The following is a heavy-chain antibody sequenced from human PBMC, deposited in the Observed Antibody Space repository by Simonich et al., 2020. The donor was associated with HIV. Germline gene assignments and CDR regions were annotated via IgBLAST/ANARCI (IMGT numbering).Heavy chain of an antibody. CDR1: GGSFSGYY. CDR2: INHSGAT. V-gene: IGHV4-34*01. Sequence: QVQLQQWGAGLLKPSETLSLTCAVYGGSFSGYYWSWIRQPPGKGLEWIGEINHSGATNYNPSLKNLVTISGDTSKNQFSLKLSSVTAADTAVYYCARRHPTTVTTPYFDYWGQGTLVTVSS. CDR3: ARRHPTTVTTPYFDY. J-gene: IGHJ4*02. D-gene: IGHD4-17*01.